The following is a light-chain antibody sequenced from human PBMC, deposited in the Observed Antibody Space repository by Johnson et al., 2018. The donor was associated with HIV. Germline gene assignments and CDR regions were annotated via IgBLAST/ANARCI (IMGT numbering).Light chain of an antibody. V-gene: IGLV1-51*01. Sequence: HSVLTQPPSVSAAPGQKVTISCSGSSSNIGNNYVSWYQQLPGTAPKLLIYENKARPSGFPDRFSGSKSATSATLAITGLQTGDEADYYCGTWDSSLYVFVFGSGTKVTVL. J-gene: IGLJ1*01. CDR3: GTWDSSLYVFV. CDR1: SSNIGNNY. CDR2: ENK.